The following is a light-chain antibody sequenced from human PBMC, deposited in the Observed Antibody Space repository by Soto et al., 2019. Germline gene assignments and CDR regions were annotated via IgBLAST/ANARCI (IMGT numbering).Light chain of an antibody. V-gene: IGKV1-5*03. J-gene: IGKJ1*01. CDR2: KAS. CDR3: QHYNTYSWT. Sequence: DIPMTQSPSTLSASVGDRVTITCRASQSISTWLAWYQQKPGKAPNLLIYKASSLQRGAPSRFSGSGSGTEFTLTISSLQPDDFATYYCQHYNTYSWTFGQGTKVEIK. CDR1: QSISTW.